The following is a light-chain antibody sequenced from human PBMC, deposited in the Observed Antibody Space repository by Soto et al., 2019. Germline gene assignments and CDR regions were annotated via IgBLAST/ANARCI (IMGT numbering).Light chain of an antibody. CDR1: QDIATN. Sequence: DLQMTQSPSSLSASVGDRISITCQASQDIATNINWYQQRPGKAPKLLISDASNLQKGVPSRFNGKGSRTDYTFTISSLQPDDFATHYCQQYDALPPYTFGQGTRLDTK. CDR3: QQYDALPPYT. CDR2: DAS. V-gene: IGKV1-33*01. J-gene: IGKJ2*01.